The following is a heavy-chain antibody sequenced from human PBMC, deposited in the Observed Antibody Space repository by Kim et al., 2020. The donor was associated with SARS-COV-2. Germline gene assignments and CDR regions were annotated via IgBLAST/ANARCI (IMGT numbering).Heavy chain of an antibody. V-gene: IGHV3-48*02. D-gene: IGHD3-16*02. CDR3: ARDTIDYDYVWGSYRYGGHFDY. Sequence: GGSLRLSCAASGFTFSSYSMNWVRQAPGKGLEWVSYISSSSSSTIYYADSVKGRFTISRDNAKNSLYLQMNSLRDEDTAVYYCARDTIDYDYVWGSYRYGGHFDYWGQGTLVTVSS. CDR2: ISSSSSSTI. CDR1: GFTFSSYS. J-gene: IGHJ4*02.